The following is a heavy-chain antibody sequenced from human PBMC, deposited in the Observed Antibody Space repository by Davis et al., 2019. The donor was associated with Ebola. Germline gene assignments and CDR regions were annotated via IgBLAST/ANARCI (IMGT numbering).Heavy chain of an antibody. V-gene: IGHV1-69*06. J-gene: IGHJ4*02. Sequence: SVKVSCKASAGTFSSYAISWVRQAPGQGHDWMGGIIPIFGTANYAQKFQGRVTITADKSTSTAYMELSSLRSEDTAVYYCARDIGAFEYYGSGISDYWGQGTLVTVSS. CDR3: ARDIGAFEYYGSGISDY. D-gene: IGHD3-10*01. CDR2: IIPIFGTA. CDR1: AGTFSSYA.